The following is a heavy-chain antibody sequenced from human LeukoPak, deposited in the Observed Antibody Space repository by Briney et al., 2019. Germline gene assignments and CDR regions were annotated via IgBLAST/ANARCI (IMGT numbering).Heavy chain of an antibody. D-gene: IGHD3-16*01. CDR2: IIPIFGTA. J-gene: IGHJ4*02. Sequence: GASVKVSCKASGGTFSSYAISWVRQAPGQGLEWMGGIIPIFGTANYAQKFQGRVTITADESTSTAYMELSSLRSEDTAVYYCARVGPQSRGIDYWGQGTLVTVSS. CDR3: ARVGPQSRGIDY. CDR1: GGTFSSYA. V-gene: IGHV1-69*01.